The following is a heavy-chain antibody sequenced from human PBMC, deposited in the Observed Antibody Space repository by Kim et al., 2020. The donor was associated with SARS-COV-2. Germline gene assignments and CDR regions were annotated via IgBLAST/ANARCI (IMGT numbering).Heavy chain of an antibody. CDR3: AREGALWFGEYYFDY. J-gene: IGHJ4*02. Sequence: GGSLRLSCAASGFTFSSYGMHWVRQAPGKGLEWVAVIWYDGSNKYYADSVKGRFTISRDNSKNTLYLQMNSLRAEDTAVYYCAREGALWFGEYYFDYWGQGTLVTVSS. V-gene: IGHV3-33*08. D-gene: IGHD3-10*01. CDR2: IWYDGSNK. CDR1: GFTFSSYG.